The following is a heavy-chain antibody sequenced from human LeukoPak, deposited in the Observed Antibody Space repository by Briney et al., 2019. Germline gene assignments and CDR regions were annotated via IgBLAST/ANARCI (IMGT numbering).Heavy chain of an antibody. CDR2: IYYSGGT. J-gene: IGHJ4*02. V-gene: IGHV4-30-4*01. CDR1: GGSISSGDYY. CDR3: ARGDRGYADFRLDFDY. Sequence: PSQTLSLTCTVSGGSISSGDYYWSWIRQPPGKGLEWIGYIYYSGGTYYNPSLKSRVTISVDTSKNQFSLKLSSVTAADTAVYYCARGDRGYADFRLDFDYWGQGTLVTVSS. D-gene: IGHD3/OR15-3a*01.